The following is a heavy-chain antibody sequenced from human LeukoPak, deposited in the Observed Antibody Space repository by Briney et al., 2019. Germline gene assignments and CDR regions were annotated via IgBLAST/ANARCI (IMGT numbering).Heavy chain of an antibody. V-gene: IGHV3-15*01. D-gene: IGHD3-22*01. J-gene: IGHJ4*02. CDR2: IKSKTDGGTT. CDR3: TTDQDYYDSSGYPGYDY. Sequence: GGSLRLSRAASGFTFSNAWMSWVRQAPGKGLEWVGRIKSKTDGGTTDYAAPVKGRFTISRDDSKNTLYLQMNSLKTEDTAVYYCTTDQDYYDSSGYPGYDYWGQGILVTVSS. CDR1: GFTFSNAW.